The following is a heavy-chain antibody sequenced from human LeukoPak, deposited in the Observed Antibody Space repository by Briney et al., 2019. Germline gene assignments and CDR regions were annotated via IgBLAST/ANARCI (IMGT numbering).Heavy chain of an antibody. CDR2: IYYSGST. V-gene: IGHV4-59*01. Sequence: SETLSLTCTVAGGSISPYYWSWIRQPPGKGLEWIGYIYYSGSTNYNPSLKSRVTISVDTSKNQFSLKLSSVTAADTAVYYCARDNPPAYWGQGTLVTVSS. CDR1: GGSISPYY. CDR3: ARDNPPAY. J-gene: IGHJ4*02.